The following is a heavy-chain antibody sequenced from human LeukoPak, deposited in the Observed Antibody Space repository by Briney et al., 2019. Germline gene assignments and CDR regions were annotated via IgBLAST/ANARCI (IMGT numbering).Heavy chain of an antibody. D-gene: IGHD2-2*02. Sequence: SETLSLTCTVSGGSISSGGYYWSWIRQHPGKGLEWIGYIYYSGSTYYNPSLKSRVTISVDTSKNQFSLKLSSVTAADTAVYYCARGESYTALFDYWGQGTLVTVSS. CDR1: GGSISSGGYY. CDR3: ARGESYTALFDY. J-gene: IGHJ4*02. CDR2: IYYSGST. V-gene: IGHV4-30-4*08.